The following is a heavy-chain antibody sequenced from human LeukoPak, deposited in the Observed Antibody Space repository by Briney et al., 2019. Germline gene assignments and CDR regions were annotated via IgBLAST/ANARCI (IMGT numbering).Heavy chain of an antibody. CDR2: IWEDGSNI. J-gene: IGHJ4*02. CDR3: ARAGYNSGWYEY. Sequence: PGRSLRLSCAASGFTFSSYGMHWVRQAPGKGLECVAGIWEDGSNIYYADSVKGRFIISRDNSKNTLYLQMNSLRAEDTAVYYCARAGYNSGWYEYWGQGTLVTVSS. V-gene: IGHV3-33*01. CDR1: GFTFSSYG. D-gene: IGHD6-19*01.